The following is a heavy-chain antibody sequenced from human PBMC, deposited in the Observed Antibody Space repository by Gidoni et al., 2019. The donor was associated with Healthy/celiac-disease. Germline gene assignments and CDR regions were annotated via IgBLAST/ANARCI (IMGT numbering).Heavy chain of an antibody. J-gene: IGHJ5*02. CDR2: INSDGSST. V-gene: IGHV3-74*01. Sequence: EVQLVEYGGGLVQPGGSLRLSCAASGFTFSSYWMHWVRQAPGKGLVWVARINSDGSSTSYADSVKGRFTISRDNAKNTLYLQMNSLRAEDTAVYYCARDVGGIEDWFDPWGQGTLVTVSS. CDR3: ARDVGGIEDWFDP. CDR1: GFTFSSYW. D-gene: IGHD3-16*01.